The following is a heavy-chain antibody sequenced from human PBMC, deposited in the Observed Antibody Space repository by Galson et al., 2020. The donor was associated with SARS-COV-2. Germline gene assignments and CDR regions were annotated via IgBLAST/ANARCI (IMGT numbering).Heavy chain of an antibody. D-gene: IGHD3-3*01. CDR3: ARGNSPCVTIVGVRSGTCGMDV. V-gene: IGHV4-61*02. Sequence: SETLSLTCTVSGASISSGSYYWSWIRQPAGKGLEWIGRIYKSGNTNYNPSLWSQVTISVDTSKNQFSLKLTSVTAADTAVYYGARGNSPCVTIVGVRSGTCGMDVCGQGTTVTVSS. J-gene: IGHJ6*02. CDR1: GASISSGSYY. CDR2: IYKSGNT.